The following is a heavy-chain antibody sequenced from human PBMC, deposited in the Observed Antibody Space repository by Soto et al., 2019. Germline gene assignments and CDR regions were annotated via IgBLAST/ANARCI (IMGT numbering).Heavy chain of an antibody. CDR1: GFSLTTSGVG. J-gene: IGHJ6*03. Sequence: SGPTLVKPTETLTLTCTFSGFSLTTSGVGVGWIRQPSGKALEWLALIFWDDDKRYSPSLRSRLTITKDTSKNQVVLTMTNMDPVDTATYYCAHYQGSYDVPAHHYYFYIDVWGKGTTVTVSS. CDR3: AHYQGSYDVPAHHYYFYIDV. D-gene: IGHD3-10*01. V-gene: IGHV2-5*02. CDR2: IFWDDDK.